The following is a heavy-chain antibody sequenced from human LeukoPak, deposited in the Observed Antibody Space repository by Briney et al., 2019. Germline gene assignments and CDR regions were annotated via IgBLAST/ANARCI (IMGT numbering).Heavy chain of an antibody. CDR3: ARDQDGELLSWDAFDI. V-gene: IGHV1-2*02. D-gene: IGHD3-10*01. CDR1: GYTFTGYY. J-gene: IGHJ3*02. Sequence: GASVKVSCKASGYTFTGYYMHWVRQAPGQGLEWMGWINPNSGGTNYAQKFQGRVTMTRDTSISTAYMELSRLRSDDTAVYYCARDQDGELLSWDAFDIWGQGTMVTVSS. CDR2: INPNSGGT.